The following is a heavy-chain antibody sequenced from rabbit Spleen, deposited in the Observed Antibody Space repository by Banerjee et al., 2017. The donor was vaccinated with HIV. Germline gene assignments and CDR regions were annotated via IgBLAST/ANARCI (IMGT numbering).Heavy chain of an antibody. V-gene: IGHV1S40*01. CDR1: GFDFSSNA. J-gene: IGHJ4*01. D-gene: IGHD7-1*01. Sequence: QSLEESGGDLVKPGASLTLTCKASGFDFSSNAMCWVRQAPGKGLEWIACIYTGSSGSTYYASWAKGRFTISKTSSTTVTLQMTSLTAADTATYFCVREAGYAGYGDGNLWGPGTLVTVS. CDR3: VREAGYAGYGDGNL. CDR2: IYTGSSGST.